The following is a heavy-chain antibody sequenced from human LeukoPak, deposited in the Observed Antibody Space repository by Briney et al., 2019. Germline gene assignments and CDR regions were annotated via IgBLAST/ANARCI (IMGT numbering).Heavy chain of an antibody. V-gene: IGHV4-39*07. CDR3: ARDRSQGIPGV. D-gene: IGHD2-21*01. Sequence: SETLSLTCAVSGASISSSNYYWGWVRQSPGKGLEWIGNIYSSGNTYYNASLKSRVTMYIDASKNQFSLKLSSVTAADTAVYYCARDRSQGIPGVWGKGTTVTVSS. CDR2: IYSSGNT. J-gene: IGHJ6*04. CDR1: GASISSSNYY.